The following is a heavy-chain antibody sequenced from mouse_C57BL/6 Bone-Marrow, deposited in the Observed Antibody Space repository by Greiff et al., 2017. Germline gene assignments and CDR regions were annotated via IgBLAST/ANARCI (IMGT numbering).Heavy chain of an antibody. CDR2: IDPETGGT. V-gene: IGHV1-15*01. J-gene: IGHJ4*01. Sequence: QLQLQQSAAELVRPGASVTLSCKASGYTFTDYEMHWVKQTPVHGLEWIGAIDPETGGTAYNQKFKGKAILTADKSSSTAYMELRSLTSEDSAVYYCTRRRGYAMDYWGQGTSVTVSS. CDR3: TRRRGYAMDY. CDR1: GYTFTDYE.